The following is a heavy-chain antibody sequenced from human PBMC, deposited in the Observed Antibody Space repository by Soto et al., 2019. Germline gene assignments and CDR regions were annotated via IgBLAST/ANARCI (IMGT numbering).Heavy chain of an antibody. V-gene: IGHV3-9*01. D-gene: IGHD2-15*01. CDR2: ISWNSGSI. CDR1: GFTFDDYA. Sequence: EVQLVGSGGGLVQPGRSLRLSCAASGFTFDDYAMHWVRQAPGKGLEWVSGISWNSGSIGYSDSVKGRFTISRDNAKNSLYLQMNSLRAEDTALYYCAFYCSGGSCYLPDAFDIWGQGTMVTVSS. CDR3: AFYCSGGSCYLPDAFDI. J-gene: IGHJ3*02.